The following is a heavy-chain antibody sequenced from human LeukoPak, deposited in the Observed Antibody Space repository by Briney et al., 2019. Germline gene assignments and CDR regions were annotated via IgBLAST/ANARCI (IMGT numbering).Heavy chain of an antibody. CDR3: ARIYGGTFDY. J-gene: IGHJ4*02. V-gene: IGHV3-74*01. Sequence: GGSLRLSCAASGFTFRSYWMHWVPQAPGKGLVWVSRINSDGSTTSYADSVKGRFTNSSDNDKTTLYLQMNSLRGEDTAVYYCARIYGGTFDYWGQGTLVTVSS. CDR1: GFTFRSYW. D-gene: IGHD4-23*01. CDR2: INSDGSTT.